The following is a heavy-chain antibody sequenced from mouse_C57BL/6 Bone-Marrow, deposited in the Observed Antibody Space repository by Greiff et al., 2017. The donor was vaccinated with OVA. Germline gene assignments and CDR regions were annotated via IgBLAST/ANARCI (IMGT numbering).Heavy chain of an antibody. Sequence: QVQLQQSGAELARPGASVKLSCKASGYTFTSYGISWVKQRTGQGLEWIGEIYPRSGNTYYNEKFKGKATLTADKSSSTAYMELRSLTSEDSAVYFCAKEGDGYYLYYAMDYWGQGTSVTVSS. CDR1: GYTFTSYG. CDR3: AKEGDGYYLYYAMDY. V-gene: IGHV1-81*01. D-gene: IGHD2-3*01. CDR2: IYPRSGNT. J-gene: IGHJ4*01.